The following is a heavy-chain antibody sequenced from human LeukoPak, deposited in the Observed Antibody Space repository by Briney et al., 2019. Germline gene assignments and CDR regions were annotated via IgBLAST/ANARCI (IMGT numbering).Heavy chain of an antibody. CDR3: ARGPLYSGWYEGY. CDR2: INPNSGGT. CDR1: GYTFTGYY. D-gene: IGHD6-19*01. J-gene: IGHJ4*02. V-gene: IGHV1-2*02. Sequence: HRASVKVSCKASGYTFTGYYMHWVRQAPGQGLEWMGWINPNSGGTNYAQKFQGRVTMTRDTSISTAYMELSRLRSDDTAVYYCARGPLYSGWYEGYWGQGTLVTVSS.